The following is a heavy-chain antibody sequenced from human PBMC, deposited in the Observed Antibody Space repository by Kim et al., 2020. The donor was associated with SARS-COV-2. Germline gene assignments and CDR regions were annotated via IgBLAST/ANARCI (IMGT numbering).Heavy chain of an antibody. Sequence: GGSLRLSCAASGFTFSSYGMHWVRQAPGKGLEWVAVISYDGSNKYYADSVKGRFTISRDNSKNTLYLQMNSLRAEDTAVYYCAKDDRVSGSARSYYGMDVWGQGTTVTVSS. CDR2: ISYDGSNK. CDR3: AKDDRVSGSARSYYGMDV. D-gene: IGHD3-22*01. J-gene: IGHJ6*02. V-gene: IGHV3-30*18. CDR1: GFTFSSYG.